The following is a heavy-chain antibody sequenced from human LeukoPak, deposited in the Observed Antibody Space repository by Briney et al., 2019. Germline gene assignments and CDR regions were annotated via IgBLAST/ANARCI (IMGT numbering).Heavy chain of an antibody. J-gene: IGHJ3*02. Sequence: GGSLRLSCAASGFTFSSYAMHWVRQAPGKGLEWVSVIYSGGSTFYADSVKGRFTISRDNSKNTLYLQMNSLRAEDTAVYYCARGGSYLSAFDIWGQGTMVTVSS. CDR1: GFTFSSYA. V-gene: IGHV3-53*01. CDR3: ARGGSYLSAFDI. CDR2: IYSGGST. D-gene: IGHD1-26*01.